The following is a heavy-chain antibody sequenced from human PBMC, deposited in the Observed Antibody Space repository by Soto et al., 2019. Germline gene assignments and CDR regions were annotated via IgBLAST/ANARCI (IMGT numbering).Heavy chain of an antibody. Sequence: SETLSLTCTVSGGSISSYYWSWIRQPPGKGLEWIGYSGNTNYNPSLKSRVTISVDTSKNQFSLKLSSVTAADTAIYYCACSGGGSSDYWGQGTLVTVSS. V-gene: IGHV4-59*01. CDR2: SGNT. J-gene: IGHJ4*02. D-gene: IGHD2-15*01. CDR1: GGSISSYY. CDR3: ACSGGGSSDY.